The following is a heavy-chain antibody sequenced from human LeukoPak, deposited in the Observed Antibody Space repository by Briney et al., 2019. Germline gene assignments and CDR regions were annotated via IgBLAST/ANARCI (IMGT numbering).Heavy chain of an antibody. D-gene: IGHD5-18*01. V-gene: IGHV3-74*01. CDR3: ARAPGGYSYGFDY. Sequence: PGGSLRLSCAASGSTFSSYWMHWVRQAPGKGLVWVSRINSDGSSTSYADSVKGRFTISRDNAKNTLYLQMNSLRAEDTAVYYCARAPGGYSYGFDYWGQGTLVTVSS. CDR1: GSTFSSYW. J-gene: IGHJ4*02. CDR2: INSDGSST.